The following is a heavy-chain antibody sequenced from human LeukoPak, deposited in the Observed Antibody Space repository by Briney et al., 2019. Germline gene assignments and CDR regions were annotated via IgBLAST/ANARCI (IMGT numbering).Heavy chain of an antibody. Sequence: PGGSLRLSCAASGFTFSSDGMHWVRQAPGKGLEWVAVIWYDGSNKYYADSVKGRFTISRDNSKNTLYLQMNSLRAEDTAVYYCAGGGIAVAGTLNVGYWGQGTLVTVSS. D-gene: IGHD6-19*01. CDR2: IWYDGSNK. CDR3: AGGGIAVAGTLNVGY. V-gene: IGHV3-33*01. CDR1: GFTFSSDG. J-gene: IGHJ4*02.